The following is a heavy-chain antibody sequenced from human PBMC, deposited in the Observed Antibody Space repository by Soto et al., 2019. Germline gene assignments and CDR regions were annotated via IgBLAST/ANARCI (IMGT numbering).Heavy chain of an antibody. CDR1: GFTFSSYG. CDR3: AGSGKGVRGSHPWYFDL. J-gene: IGHJ2*01. CDR2: IWYYGGNK. D-gene: IGHD3-16*01. Sequence: GQLVAAWGGGDQPGGSLRLSCAASGFTFSSYGIQWGRQAPCKRLEWEAVIWYYGGNKYYADYVKGRVTISRDNSKNTLYLQMNSLGAEDTAVYDCAGSGKGVRGSHPWYFDLWGRGTLVTVSS. V-gene: IGHV3-33*01.